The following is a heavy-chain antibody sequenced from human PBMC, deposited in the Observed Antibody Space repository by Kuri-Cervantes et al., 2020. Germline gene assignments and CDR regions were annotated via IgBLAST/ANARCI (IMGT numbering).Heavy chain of an antibody. CDR3: ARDNAAALDY. Sequence: ESLKISCAASGLTFSSYAMSWIRQPAGKGLEWIGRIYTSGSTNYNPSLKSRVTMSVDTSKNQFSLKLSSVTAADTAVYYCARDNAAALDYWGQGTLVTVSS. J-gene: IGHJ4*02. CDR2: IYTSGST. D-gene: IGHD6-13*01. V-gene: IGHV4-4*07. CDR1: GLTFSSYA.